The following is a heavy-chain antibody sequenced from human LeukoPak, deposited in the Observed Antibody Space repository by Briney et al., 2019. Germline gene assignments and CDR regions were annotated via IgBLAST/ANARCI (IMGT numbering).Heavy chain of an antibody. V-gene: IGHV3-74*01. CDR3: AREASVGRALQY. CDR2: INTDGTFI. J-gene: IGHJ4*02. D-gene: IGHD1-26*01. CDR1: GFTFSDYW. Sequence: GGSLRLSCAASGFTFSDYWVHWVCQAPGKGLVWVSRINTDGTFIRHADSVQGRFTISRDAAKNTLFLQMNSLRAEDTAVYYCAREASVGRALQYRGQAIVVTVSA.